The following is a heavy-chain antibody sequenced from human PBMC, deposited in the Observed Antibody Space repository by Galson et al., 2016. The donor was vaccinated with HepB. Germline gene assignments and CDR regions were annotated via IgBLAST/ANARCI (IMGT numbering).Heavy chain of an antibody. J-gene: IGHJ4*02. V-gene: IGHV3-7*01. CDR2: IRQDGGDK. D-gene: IGHD3-10*01. CDR3: ATSGAYGVFDY. CDR1: ELTFRSYW. Sequence: SLRLSCAASELTFRSYWMSWVRQAPGKGLEWVANIRQDGGDKYYVDSVKGRFSISRDNAKKSLFLQMNSLRAEDTAIYYCATSGAYGVFDYWGQGTSVIVSS.